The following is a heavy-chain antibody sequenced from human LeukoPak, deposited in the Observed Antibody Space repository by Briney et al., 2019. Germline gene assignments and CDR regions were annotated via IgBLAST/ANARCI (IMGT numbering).Heavy chain of an antibody. Sequence: GGSLRLSCAGSGFTFSSYAMSWVRQAPGEGREWVSAISDSGDYTYYADSVKGRFTISRDNSKNTLYLHVNSLRAEDTAVYYCAKDTYIGKYCTSGVCSPFDYWGQGTLVTVSS. J-gene: IGHJ4*02. V-gene: IGHV3-23*01. CDR2: ISDSGDYT. CDR3: AKDTYIGKYCTSGVCSPFDY. D-gene: IGHD2-8*01. CDR1: GFTFSSYA.